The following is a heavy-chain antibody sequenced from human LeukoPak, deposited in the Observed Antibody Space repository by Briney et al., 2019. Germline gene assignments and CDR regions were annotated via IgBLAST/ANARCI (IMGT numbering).Heavy chain of an antibody. CDR1: GFTFSSYW. V-gene: IGHV3-74*01. CDR3: ARAASSLDFDY. J-gene: IGHJ4*02. CDR2: IKSDGSST. Sequence: GGSLRLSCAASGFTFSSYWMHWVRQAPGKGLVWVSRIKSDGSSTRYADSVKGRFTISRDNAKNTLYLQMNSLRAEATAVYYCARAASSLDFDYWGQGTPVTVSS. D-gene: IGHD6-13*01.